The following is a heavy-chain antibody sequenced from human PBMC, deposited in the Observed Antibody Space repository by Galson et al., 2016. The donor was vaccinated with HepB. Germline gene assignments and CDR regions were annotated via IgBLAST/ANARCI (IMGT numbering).Heavy chain of an antibody. J-gene: IGHJ4*02. CDR3: AREDDYVWGTFRFGRHGLDH. CDR2: IKYDGSDK. V-gene: IGHV3-7*03. Sequence: SLRLSCAASGFTFETYWMSWVRQAPGKGLEWVANIKYDGSDKYYVDSVKGRFTVSRDNAKNSMYLQMRTLRVEDTAVYYCAREDDYVWGTFRFGRHGLDHWGQGILVTVSP. CDR1: GFTFETYW. D-gene: IGHD3-16*02.